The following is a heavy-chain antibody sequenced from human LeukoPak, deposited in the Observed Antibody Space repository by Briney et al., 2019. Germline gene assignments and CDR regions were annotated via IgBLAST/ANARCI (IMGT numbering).Heavy chain of an antibody. CDR1: GGSISSSNW. CDR2: IYNSGTT. CDR3: ARLGFCGTTSCGGIDV. V-gene: IGHV4-4*02. Sequence: PSETLSLTCAVSGGSISSSNWWTWVRQPPGKGLEWIGEIYNSGTTNYTPSLKSRVTISIDKSKNQFSLKLTSVTAADTAVYYCARLGFCGTTSCGGIDVWGKGTTVTVSS. D-gene: IGHD2-2*01. J-gene: IGHJ6*04.